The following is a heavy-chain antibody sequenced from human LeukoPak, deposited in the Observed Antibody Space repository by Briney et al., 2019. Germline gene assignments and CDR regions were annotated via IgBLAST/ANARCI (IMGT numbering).Heavy chain of an antibody. Sequence: GASVKVSCKVSGYTLTELSMHWVRQAPGKGLEWMGGFDPEDGETIYAQKFQGRVTMTRNTSISTAYMELSSLRSEDTAVYYCAREFSDYGDYPPTDYWGQGTLVTVSS. V-gene: IGHV1-24*01. CDR1: GYTLTELS. J-gene: IGHJ4*02. CDR3: AREFSDYGDYPPTDY. CDR2: FDPEDGET. D-gene: IGHD4-17*01.